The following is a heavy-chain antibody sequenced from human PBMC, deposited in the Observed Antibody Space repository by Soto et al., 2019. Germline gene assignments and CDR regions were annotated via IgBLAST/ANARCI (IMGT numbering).Heavy chain of an antibody. CDR3: ASDLYWSFDY. J-gene: IGHJ4*02. CDR2: INAGNGNT. D-gene: IGHD2-8*02. V-gene: IGHV1-3*01. Sequence: QVQLVQSGAEVKKPGASVKVSCKASGYTFTSYAMHWVRQAPGQRLEWMGWINAGNGNTKYSQKFQGRVTITRDTSASTADKELSSLRSEDTAVYYCASDLYWSFDYWGQGTLVTVSS. CDR1: GYTFTSYA.